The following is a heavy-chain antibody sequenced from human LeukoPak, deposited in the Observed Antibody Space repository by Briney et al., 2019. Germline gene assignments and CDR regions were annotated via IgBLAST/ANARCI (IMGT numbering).Heavy chain of an antibody. V-gene: IGHV3-74*01. CDR3: ARVASGSYWFDY. Sequence: PGGSLRLSCAASGFTFYSYWMHWVRQAPGKGLEWVSCINGDGSTSNYADSVKGRFTISRGNTKNTLYLQMNSLRAEDTAVYYCARVASGSYWFDYWGQGPLVTVSS. J-gene: IGHJ4*02. CDR1: GFTFYSYW. CDR2: INGDGSTS. D-gene: IGHD1-26*01.